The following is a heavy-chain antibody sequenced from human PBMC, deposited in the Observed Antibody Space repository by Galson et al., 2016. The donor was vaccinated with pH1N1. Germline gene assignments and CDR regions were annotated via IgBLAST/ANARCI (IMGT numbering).Heavy chain of an antibody. CDR1: GGSISSGSYY. CDR3: ARGLAVAGTFYFDS. J-gene: IGHJ4*02. V-gene: IGHV4-61*09. Sequence: TLSLTCTVSGGSISSGSYYWSWIRQPAGKGLEWIGYIYTSGSTYYNPSPKSRVTMSVDTSKNQFSLKLTSVTAAATAVYYCARGLAVAGTFYFDSWGQGTLVTVSS. CDR2: IYTSGST. D-gene: IGHD6-19*01.